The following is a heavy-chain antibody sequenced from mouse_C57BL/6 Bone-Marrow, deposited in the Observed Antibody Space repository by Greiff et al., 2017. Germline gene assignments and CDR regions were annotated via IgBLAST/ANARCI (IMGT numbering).Heavy chain of an antibody. D-gene: IGHD1-1*02. V-gene: IGHV1-63*01. Sequence: QVQLQQSGAELVRPGTSVKMSCKASGYTFTNFWIGWAKQRPGHGLEWIGDIYPGGGYTNYNEKFKGKATLTADKSSSTAYMQFSSLTSEDSAIYYCARWGGYYGYFDVWGTGTTVTVSS. CDR3: ARWGGYYGYFDV. CDR1: GYTFTNFW. CDR2: IYPGGGYT. J-gene: IGHJ1*03.